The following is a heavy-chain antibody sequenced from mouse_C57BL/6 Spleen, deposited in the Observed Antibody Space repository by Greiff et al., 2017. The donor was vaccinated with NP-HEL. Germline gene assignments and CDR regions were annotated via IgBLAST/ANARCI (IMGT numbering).Heavy chain of an antibody. CDR1: GYTFTSYW. V-gene: IGHV1-69*01. CDR2: IDPSDSYT. D-gene: IGHD1-1*01. Sequence: VQLQQPGAELVMPGASVKLSCKASGYTFTSYWMHWVKQRPGQGLEWIGEIDPSDSYTNYNQKFKGKSTLTVDKSSSTAYMQLSSLTSEDSAVYYWARSITTVVAPSYWYFDVWGTGTTVTVSS. CDR3: ARSITTVVAPSYWYFDV. J-gene: IGHJ1*03.